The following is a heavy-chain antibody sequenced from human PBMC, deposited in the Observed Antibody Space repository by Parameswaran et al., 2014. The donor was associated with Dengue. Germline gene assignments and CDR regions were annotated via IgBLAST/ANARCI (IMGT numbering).Heavy chain of an antibody. J-gene: IGHJ4*02. D-gene: IGHD3-22*01. CDR2: IYHSGST. Sequence: RWIRQPPGKGLEWIGEIYHSGSTNYNPSLKSRVTISVDKSKNQFSLKLSSVTAADTAVYYCAGLVDSSHPADYWGQGTLVTVSS. V-gene: IGHV4-4*02. CDR3: AGLVDSSHPADY.